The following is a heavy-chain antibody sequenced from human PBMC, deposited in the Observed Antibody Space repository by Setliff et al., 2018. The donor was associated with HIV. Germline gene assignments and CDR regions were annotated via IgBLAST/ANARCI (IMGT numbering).Heavy chain of an antibody. CDR3: AREGYSYGSEYFDY. Sequence: SETLSLTCAVSGYSISSGYYWGWIRQPPGKGLVWIGSIYHSGSTYYNPSLKSRVTISVDTSKNQFSLKLSSVTAADTAVYYCAREGYSYGSEYFDYWGQGTLVTVSS. CDR2: IYHSGST. CDR1: GYSISSGYY. V-gene: IGHV4-38-2*02. D-gene: IGHD5-18*01. J-gene: IGHJ4*02.